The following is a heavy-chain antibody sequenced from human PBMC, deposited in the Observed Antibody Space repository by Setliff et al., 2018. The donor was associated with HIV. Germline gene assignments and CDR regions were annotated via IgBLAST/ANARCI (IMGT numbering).Heavy chain of an antibody. Sequence: GASVKVSCKASGYTFSTNAIHWVRQAPGQRLEWMGYINAGDDNTRYSQKFQGRVTITRDTSANTAYMELSSLRSEDTAVYYCARGSCGGCYLSDYWGQGTRVTVSS. V-gene: IGHV1-3*01. D-gene: IGHD2-15*01. CDR2: INAGDDNT. CDR1: GYTFSTNA. J-gene: IGHJ4*02. CDR3: ARGSCGGCYLSDY.